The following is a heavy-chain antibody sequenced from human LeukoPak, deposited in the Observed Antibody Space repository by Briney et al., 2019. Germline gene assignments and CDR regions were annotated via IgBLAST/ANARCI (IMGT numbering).Heavy chain of an antibody. J-gene: IGHJ4*02. CDR1: GGSISTYY. CDR3: ARTTSKYSYGIDY. CDR2: IYYSGST. D-gene: IGHD5-18*01. Sequence: SETLSLTCTVSGGSISTYYWSWVRQPPRKGLEWIGYIYYSGSTNYNPSLKSRVTISVDTSKNQFSLKLSSVTAADTAVYYCARTTSKYSYGIDYWGQGTLVTVSS. V-gene: IGHV4-59*01.